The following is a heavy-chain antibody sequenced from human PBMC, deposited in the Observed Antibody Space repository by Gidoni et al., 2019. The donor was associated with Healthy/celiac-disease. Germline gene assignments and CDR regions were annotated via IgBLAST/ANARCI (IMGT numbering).Heavy chain of an antibody. CDR3: ASNAIMTNP. Sequence: QVQLVASGGGVVQPGRSLRRSCAASGFTFSSYAMHWVRQAPGKGLEWVAVISYDGSNKYYADSVKGRFTISRDNSKNTLYLQMNSLRAEDTAVYYCASNAIMTNPWGQGTLVTVSS. CDR1: GFTFSSYA. CDR2: ISYDGSNK. V-gene: IGHV3-30-3*01. J-gene: IGHJ5*02. D-gene: IGHD3-16*01.